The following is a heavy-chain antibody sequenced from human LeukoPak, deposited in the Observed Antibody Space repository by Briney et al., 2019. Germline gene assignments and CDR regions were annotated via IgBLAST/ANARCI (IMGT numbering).Heavy chain of an antibody. V-gene: IGHV3-23*01. CDR3: ARGEWGSNDAFDI. D-gene: IGHD3-16*01. CDR2: ISGSGGDA. Sequence: PGGSLRLSCAASGFTFSNYAMSWVRQAPGKGLDWVSGISGSGGDAYYADSVKGRFTISRDNSKNTLYLQMNSLRAEDTAVYYCARGEWGSNDAFDIWGQGTMVTVSS. CDR1: GFTFSNYA. J-gene: IGHJ3*02.